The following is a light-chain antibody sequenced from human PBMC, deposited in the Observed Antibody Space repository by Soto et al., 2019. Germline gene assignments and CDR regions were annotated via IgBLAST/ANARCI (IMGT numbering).Light chain of an antibody. CDR3: QQYLSSPGT. V-gene: IGKV3-20*01. CDR2: GAS. J-gene: IGKJ1*01. CDR1: QSVSSSNY. Sequence: VLTQSLGTLSLSPGERATLSCRARQSVSSSNYLAWYQQKPGQAPRLLIYGASSSATGIPDRFSGSGSGTDFTLTISRLEPENCAVYYCQQYLSSPGTFGQGTKV.